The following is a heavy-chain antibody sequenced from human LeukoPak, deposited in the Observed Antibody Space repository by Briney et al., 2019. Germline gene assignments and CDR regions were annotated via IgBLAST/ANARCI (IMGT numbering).Heavy chain of an antibody. D-gene: IGHD5-12*01. Sequence: GGSLRLSCAASGFTFSSYAMAWVRQAPGKGLEWVSAITGSTYTTYYADSVKGRFTISRDNSKNTLYLQMNSLRAEDTAIYYCAKPYSGYDYPFDYWGQGTLVTVSS. CDR3: AKPYSGYDYPFDY. V-gene: IGHV3-23*01. CDR1: GFTFSSYA. J-gene: IGHJ4*02. CDR2: ITGSTYTT.